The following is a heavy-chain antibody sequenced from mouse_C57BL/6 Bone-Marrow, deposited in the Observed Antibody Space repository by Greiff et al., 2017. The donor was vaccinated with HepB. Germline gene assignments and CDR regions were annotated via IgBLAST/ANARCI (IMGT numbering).Heavy chain of an antibody. D-gene: IGHD1-1*01. CDR1: GYTFTSYD. CDR3: AYYYGSSYWYFDV. V-gene: IGHV1-85*01. Sequence: QVQLQQSGPELVKPGASVKLSCKASGYTFTSYDINWVKQRPGQGLEWIGWIYPRDGSTKYNEKFKGKATLTVDTSSSTAYMELHSLTSEDSAVYFCAYYYGSSYWYFDVWGTGTTVTVS. CDR2: IYPRDGST. J-gene: IGHJ1*03.